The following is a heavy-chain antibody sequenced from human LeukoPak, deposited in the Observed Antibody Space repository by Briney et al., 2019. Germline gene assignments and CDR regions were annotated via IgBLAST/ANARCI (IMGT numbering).Heavy chain of an antibody. J-gene: IGHJ4*02. Sequence: GASVMVSCKASGYTFTSYGISWVRQAPGQGLEWMGWISAYNGNTNYAQKLQGRVTMTTDTSTSTAYMELRSLRSDDTAVYYCARDGRTLKGGSYKNYFDYWGQGTLVTVSS. V-gene: IGHV1-18*01. CDR3: ARDGRTLKGGSYKNYFDY. CDR2: ISAYNGNT. D-gene: IGHD1-26*01. CDR1: GYTFTSYG.